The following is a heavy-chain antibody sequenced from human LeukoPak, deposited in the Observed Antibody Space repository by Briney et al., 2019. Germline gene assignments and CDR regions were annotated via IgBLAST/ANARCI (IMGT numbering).Heavy chain of an antibody. Sequence: GASVKVSCKASGYTFTSYDINWVRQATGQGLEWMGWMNPNSGNTGYAQKFQGRVTMTRNTSISTAYMELSSLRSEDTAVYYCARDLGPYNWFDPWGQGTLVTVSS. CDR2: MNPNSGNT. CDR3: ARDLGPYNWFDP. J-gene: IGHJ5*02. CDR1: GYTFTSYD. D-gene: IGHD7-27*01. V-gene: IGHV1-8*01.